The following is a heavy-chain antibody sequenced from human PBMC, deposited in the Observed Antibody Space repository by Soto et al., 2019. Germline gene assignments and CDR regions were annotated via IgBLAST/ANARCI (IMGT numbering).Heavy chain of an antibody. Sequence: SETLSLTCTVSGGSISSSSYYWGWIRQPPGKGLEWIGSIYYSGSTYYNPSLKSRVTISVDTSKNQFSLKLSSVTAADTAVYYCAGPYYVDIVATIPAGYYGMDVWGQGTTVTVSS. CDR3: AGPYYVDIVATIPAGYYGMDV. V-gene: IGHV4-39*01. CDR1: GGSISSSSYY. CDR2: IYYSGST. D-gene: IGHD5-12*01. J-gene: IGHJ6*02.